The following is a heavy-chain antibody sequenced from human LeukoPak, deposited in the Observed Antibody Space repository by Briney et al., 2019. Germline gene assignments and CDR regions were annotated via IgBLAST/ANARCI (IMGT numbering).Heavy chain of an antibody. D-gene: IGHD6-19*01. CDR1: GFTFSSYA. Sequence: GGSLRLSCAASGFTFSSYAMGWVRQAPGKGLEWVSGVSGSGSSTYYADSVKGRFTTSRDNSKNTLYLQMSSLRAEDTAIYYCAKDGTSGRYVGNWFDPWGQGTLVTVSS. V-gene: IGHV3-23*01. J-gene: IGHJ5*02. CDR3: AKDGTSGRYVGNWFDP. CDR2: VSGSGSST.